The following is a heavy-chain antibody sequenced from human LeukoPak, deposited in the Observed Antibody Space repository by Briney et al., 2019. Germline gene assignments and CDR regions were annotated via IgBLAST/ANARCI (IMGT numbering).Heavy chain of an antibody. J-gene: IGHJ5*02. CDR1: GGSISSSNW. D-gene: IGHD4-17*01. CDR3: ARVGYGDRAPHSHNWFDP. Sequence: PSGTLSLTCAVSGGSISSSNWWSWVRQPPGKGLEWIGEIYHSGSTNYNPSLKSRVTISVDKSKNQFSLKLSSVTAADTAVYYCARVGYGDRAPHSHNWFDPWGQGTLVTVSS. V-gene: IGHV4-4*02. CDR2: IYHSGST.